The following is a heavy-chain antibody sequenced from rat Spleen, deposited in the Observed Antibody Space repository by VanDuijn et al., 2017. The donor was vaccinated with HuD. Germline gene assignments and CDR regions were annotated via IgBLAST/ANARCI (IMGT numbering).Heavy chain of an antibody. Sequence: EVQLVESGGGLIQPGRSLKLSCAASGFTFSDYNMAWVRQAPKKGLEWVATIISDGSRTYYRDSVKGRFTISRDNAKSTLYLQMDSLRSEDTATYYGATPRDTAGIPPWGQGVMVTVSS. V-gene: IGHV5S10*01. D-gene: IGHD1-7*01. CDR1: GFTFSDYN. J-gene: IGHJ2*01. CDR2: IISDGSRT. CDR3: ATPRDTAGIPP.